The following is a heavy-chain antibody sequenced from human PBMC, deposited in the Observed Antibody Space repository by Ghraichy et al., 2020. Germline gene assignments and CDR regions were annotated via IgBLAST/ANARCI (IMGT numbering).Heavy chain of an antibody. D-gene: IGHD1-26*01. CDR2: IYYSGST. Sequence: SLTCTVSGSSISSYYWSWIRQPPGKGLEWIGYIYYSGSTNYNPSLKSRVTISVDTSKNQFSLKLSSVTAADTAVYYCASSSGSSDAFDIWGQGTMVTVSS. CDR1: GSSISSYY. CDR3: ASSSGSSDAFDI. V-gene: IGHV4-59*01. J-gene: IGHJ3*02.